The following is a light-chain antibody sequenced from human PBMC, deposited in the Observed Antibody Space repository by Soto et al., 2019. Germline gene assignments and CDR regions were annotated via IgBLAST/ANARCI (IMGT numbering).Light chain of an antibody. CDR3: LLYYGGSQGV. V-gene: IGLV7-43*01. J-gene: IGLJ2*01. Sequence: QAVVTQEPSLTVSPGETVTLTCASSTGAVTSNNDPNCIQQKPGPAPRVLINSTNNKYSWTPARFSGSLVVGKAALTMSHVQPDDEDEYYCLLYYGGSQGVFGGGTKLTVL. CDR1: TGAVTSNND. CDR2: STN.